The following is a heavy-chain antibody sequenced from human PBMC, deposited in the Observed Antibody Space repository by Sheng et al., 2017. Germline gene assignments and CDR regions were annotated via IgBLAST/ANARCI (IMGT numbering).Heavy chain of an antibody. Sequence: QVQLVESGGGVVQPGRSLRLSCAASGFTFSSYGMHWVRQAPGKGLEWVAVISYDGSNKYYADSVKGRFTISRDNSKNTLYLQMNSLRAEDTAVYYCAKERDYGDYEDYYYGMDVWGQGTTVTVSS. CDR2: ISYDGSNK. V-gene: IGHV3-30*18. CDR3: AKERDYGDYEDYYYGMDV. CDR1: GFTFSSYG. J-gene: IGHJ6*02. D-gene: IGHD4-17*01.